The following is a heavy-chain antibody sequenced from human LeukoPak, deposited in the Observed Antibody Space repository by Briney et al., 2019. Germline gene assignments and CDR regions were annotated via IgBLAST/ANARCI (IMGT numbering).Heavy chain of an antibody. V-gene: IGHV1-69*13. J-gene: IGHJ4*02. CDR3: AREWHYYDSSGYRFFDY. CDR2: IIPIFGTA. CDR1: GGTFSSYA. D-gene: IGHD3-22*01. Sequence: VASVKVSCKASGGTFSSYAISWVRQAPGQGLEWMGGIIPIFGTANYAQKFQGRVTITADESTSTAYMELSSLRSEDTAVYYCAREWHYYDSSGYRFFDYWGQGTLVTVSS.